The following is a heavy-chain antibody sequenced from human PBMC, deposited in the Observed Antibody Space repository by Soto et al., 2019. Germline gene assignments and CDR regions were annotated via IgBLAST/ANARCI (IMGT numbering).Heavy chain of an antibody. J-gene: IGHJ6*02. D-gene: IGHD3-3*01. CDR1: GFPFSSHW. CDR3: ARIRAITIFGVVHYGMDV. V-gene: IGHV3-7*05. Sequence: GGSLRLSCAASGFPFSSHWMSWVRQVSGKGLEWVANINQDGGEKYYVDSVKGRFTIFRDNAKNSVYLQMNSLRAEDTAVYYCARIRAITIFGVVHYGMDVWGQGTTVTVSS. CDR2: INQDGGEK.